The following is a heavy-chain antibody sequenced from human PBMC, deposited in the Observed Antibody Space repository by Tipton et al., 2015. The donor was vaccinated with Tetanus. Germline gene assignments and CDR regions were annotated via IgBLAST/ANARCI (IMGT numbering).Heavy chain of an antibody. CDR2: IKEDGSAE. V-gene: IGHV3-7*01. CDR3: ASSTVTR. J-gene: IGHJ4*02. D-gene: IGHD4-17*01. CDR1: GFTFSNFH. Sequence: SLRLSCAVSGFTFSNFHMNWVRQAPGKGLEWVANIKEDGSAESYVGSVKGRFTISRDNAKNLLYLQMNSLRDEDTAVYYCASSTVTRWGPGTLVTVSS.